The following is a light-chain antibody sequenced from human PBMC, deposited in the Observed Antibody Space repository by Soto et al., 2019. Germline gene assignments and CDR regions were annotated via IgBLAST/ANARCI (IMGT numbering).Light chain of an antibody. CDR3: QHYGSSWT. CDR2: ATS. V-gene: IGKV3-20*01. CDR1: QSGRSKY. Sequence: EIVLTQSPGTLSLSPGERATLSCRASQSGRSKYIAWYQQRPGQAPRLLLYATSNRVTGIPDRFSGSGSGTDFTLAISRLEPEDFAVYYCQHYGSSWTFGQGTKVEIK. J-gene: IGKJ1*01.